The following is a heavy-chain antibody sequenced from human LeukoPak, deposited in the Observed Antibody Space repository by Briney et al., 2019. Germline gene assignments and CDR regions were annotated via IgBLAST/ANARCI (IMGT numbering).Heavy chain of an antibody. CDR3: AREVWSYYFDY. CDR2: IYTSGST. Sequence: PSETLSLTCTVSGGSISSSSYYWGWIRQPPGKGLEWIGRIYTSGSTNYNPSLKSRVTMSVDTSKNQFSLKLSSVTAADTAVYYCAREVWSYYFDYWGQGTLVTVSS. CDR1: GGSISSSSYY. D-gene: IGHD3-10*01. V-gene: IGHV4-39*07. J-gene: IGHJ4*02.